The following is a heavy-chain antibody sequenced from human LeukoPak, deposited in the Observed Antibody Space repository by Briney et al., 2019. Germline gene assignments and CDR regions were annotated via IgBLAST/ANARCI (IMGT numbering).Heavy chain of an antibody. CDR2: VSSNGGST. CDR1: GFSFSNYA. CDR3: ARPSSSIAARRGRTYYYMDV. V-gene: IGHV3-64*01. J-gene: IGHJ6*03. Sequence: PGGSLRLSCAASGFSFSNYAFHWVRQAPGKGLEYISIVSSNGGSTYYANSVKGRFTISRDNSKNTLYLQMGSLRAEDMAVYYCARPSSSIAARRGRTYYYMDVWGKGTTVTVSS. D-gene: IGHD6-6*01.